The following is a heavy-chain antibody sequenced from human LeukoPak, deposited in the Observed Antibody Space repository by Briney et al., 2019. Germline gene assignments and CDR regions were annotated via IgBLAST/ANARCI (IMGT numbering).Heavy chain of an antibody. CDR1: GFTFSSYW. Sequence: GGSLRLSCAASGFTFSSYWMSWVRQAPGKGLEWVANIKQDGSEKYYVDSVKGRFTISRDNAKNSLYLQMNSLRAEDTAVYYCARYVYSSSWYREGAFDIWGQGTMVTVSS. V-gene: IGHV3-7*01. J-gene: IGHJ3*02. CDR2: IKQDGSEK. CDR3: ARYVYSSSWYREGAFDI. D-gene: IGHD6-13*01.